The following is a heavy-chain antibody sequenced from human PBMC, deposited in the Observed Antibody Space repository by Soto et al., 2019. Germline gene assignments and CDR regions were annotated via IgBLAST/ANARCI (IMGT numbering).Heavy chain of an antibody. V-gene: IGHV3-21*01. CDR2: ISSSSSYI. J-gene: IGHJ6*03. Sequence: GGSLRLSCAASGFTFSSYSMNWVRQAPGKGLEWVSSISSSSSYIYYADSVKGRFTISRDNAKNSLYLQMNSLRAEDTAVYYCAREERIAARRGDMDVWGKGTTVTVSS. CDR3: AREERIAARRGDMDV. D-gene: IGHD6-6*01. CDR1: GFTFSSYS.